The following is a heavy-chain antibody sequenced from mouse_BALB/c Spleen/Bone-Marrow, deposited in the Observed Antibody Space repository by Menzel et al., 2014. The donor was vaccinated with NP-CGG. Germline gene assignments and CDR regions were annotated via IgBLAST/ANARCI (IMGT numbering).Heavy chain of an antibody. V-gene: IGHV4-1*02. CDR1: GFDFSRYW. D-gene: IGHD2-3*01. Sequence: EVQLQQSGGGLVQPGGSLKLSCAASGFDFSRYWMSRVRQAPGKGLEWIGEINPESNTINYTPSLKDKFVISRDNAKNTLYLQMNKVRSEDTALYYCARLGYYGGFAYWGQGTLVTVSA. CDR2: INPESNTI. J-gene: IGHJ3*01. CDR3: ARLGYYGGFAY.